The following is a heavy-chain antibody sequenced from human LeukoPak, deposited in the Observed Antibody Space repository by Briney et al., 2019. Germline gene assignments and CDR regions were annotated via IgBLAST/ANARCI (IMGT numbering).Heavy chain of an antibody. CDR2: IKQDGSEK. J-gene: IGHJ4*02. D-gene: IGHD4/OR15-4a*01. CDR1: GFTFSNYW. Sequence: PGGSLRLSCAASGFTFSNYWMTWVRQAPGKGLEWVANIKQDGSEKYYVDSVKGRFTISRDNAKNSLFLQMNSLRAEDTAIYYCARTRAIDYWGQGTLVTVSS. CDR3: ARTRAIDY. V-gene: IGHV3-7*01.